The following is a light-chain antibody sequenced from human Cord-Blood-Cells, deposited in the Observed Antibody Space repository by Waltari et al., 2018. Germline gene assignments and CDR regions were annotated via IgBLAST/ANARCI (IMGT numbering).Light chain of an antibody. CDR2: NAS. Sequence: DIQMTQSPSTLSASVGDRFTITCRASQSISSWLAWYQQKPGKAPKLLIYNASSLESGVPSRFSGSGSETEVTLTISSLQPDDFATYYCQQYHSYSRTFGQGTKLEIK. V-gene: IGKV1-5*03. CDR1: QSISSW. CDR3: QQYHSYSRT. J-gene: IGKJ2*01.